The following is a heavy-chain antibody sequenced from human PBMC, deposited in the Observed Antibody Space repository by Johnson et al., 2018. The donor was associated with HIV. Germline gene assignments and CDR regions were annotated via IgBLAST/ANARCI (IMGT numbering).Heavy chain of an antibody. J-gene: IGHJ3*02. D-gene: IGHD3-10*01. V-gene: IGHV3-30*19. Sequence: QVQLVESGGGVVQPGRSLRLSCAASGFTFSSYGMHWVRQAPGQGLEWVAVISYDGSNKYYADSVKGRFTISRDNSKNTLYLQMNSLRAEDTAVYYCARGVDGAFDIWGQGTMVTVSS. CDR1: GFTFSSYG. CDR3: ARGVDGAFDI. CDR2: ISYDGSNK.